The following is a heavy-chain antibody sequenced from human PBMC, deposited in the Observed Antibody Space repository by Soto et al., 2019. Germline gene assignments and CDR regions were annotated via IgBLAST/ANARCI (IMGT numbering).Heavy chain of an antibody. V-gene: IGHV4-4*02. J-gene: IGHJ6*02. CDR3: ARIMVRGAGAGYYYYFTMDV. CDR1: GGSISSSNW. Sequence: QVQLQESGPGLVKPSGTLSLTCAVSGGSISSSNWWSWVRQPPGKGLEWIGEIYHSGSTNYNPSLTSRVTISVDKSKNQFSLKLSSVTAADTAVYYCARIMVRGAGAGYYYYFTMDVWGQGTTVTVSS. CDR2: IYHSGST. D-gene: IGHD3-10*01.